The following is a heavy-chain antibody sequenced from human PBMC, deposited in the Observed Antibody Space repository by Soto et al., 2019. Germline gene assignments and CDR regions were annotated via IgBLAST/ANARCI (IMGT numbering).Heavy chain of an antibody. J-gene: IGHJ6*02. D-gene: IGHD3-22*01. CDR3: ARAMDDTMIFAHYYYGMDV. CDR2: INAGNGNT. CDR1: GYTFTSYA. Sequence: ASVKVSCKASGYTFTSYAMHWVRQAPGQRLEWMGWINAGNGNTKYSQKFQGRVTITRDTSASTAYMELSSLRSEDTAVYYCARAMDDTMIFAHYYYGMDVWSQGTTVTVSS. V-gene: IGHV1-3*01.